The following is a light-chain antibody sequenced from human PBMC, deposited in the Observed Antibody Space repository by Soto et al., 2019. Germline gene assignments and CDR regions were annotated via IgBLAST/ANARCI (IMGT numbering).Light chain of an antibody. CDR2: LGS. CDR1: QSLLHSNGYNY. J-gene: IGKJ1*01. Sequence: DIVMTQSPLSLPVTPGEPASISCRSSQSLLHSNGYNYLDWYLQKPGQSPQLLIYLGSNRASGVADRFRGSGSGTDFTLKISRVEAEDVGVYYCMQPLQSWTFGQGTKVEIK. V-gene: IGKV2-28*01. CDR3: MQPLQSWT.